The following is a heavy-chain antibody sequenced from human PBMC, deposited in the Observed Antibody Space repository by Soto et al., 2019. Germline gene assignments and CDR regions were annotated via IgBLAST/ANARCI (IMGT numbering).Heavy chain of an antibody. V-gene: IGHV4-39*01. Sequence: SETLSLTCTVSGGSINTNNYYWGWVRQPPGKGLEWIGSVFYNGTTYYSPSLKSRVTISLAPSRTQFSLKLESVTAADTAVYFCARLVVVSPVANAWGQGTLVTVSP. J-gene: IGHJ5*02. CDR1: GGSINTNNYY. D-gene: IGHD2-15*01. CDR3: ARLVVVSPVANA. CDR2: VFYNGTT.